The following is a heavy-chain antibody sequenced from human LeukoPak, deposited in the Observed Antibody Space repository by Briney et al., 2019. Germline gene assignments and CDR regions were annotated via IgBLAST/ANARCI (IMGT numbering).Heavy chain of an antibody. D-gene: IGHD6-19*01. CDR2: ISTYNGNT. CDR1: GYLFTRSG. Sequence: SVTVSCKTSGYLFTRSGNSWVRQAPGHGLEWMGWISTYNGNTNYAQNLQGRVIMTTDTSTSTASMALSSRRSDDTAVYYCARDPYNLGWCSDYWGPATLVTVPS. J-gene: IGHJ4*02. V-gene: IGHV1-18*01. CDR3: ARDPYNLGWCSDY.